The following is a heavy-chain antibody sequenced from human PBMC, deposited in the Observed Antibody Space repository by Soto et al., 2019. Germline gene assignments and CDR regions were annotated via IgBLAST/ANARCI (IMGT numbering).Heavy chain of an antibody. D-gene: IGHD1-1*01. Sequence: QVHLVQSGAEVKRPGASVKVSCKGSGYTFTTNGITWVRQAPGQGLEWVGWISAHNGNTNYAQKLQGRVTVTRDTSTSTAYMELRSLRSDDTAVYYCARARYGDYWGQGALVTVSS. J-gene: IGHJ4*02. CDR3: ARARYGDY. V-gene: IGHV1-18*01. CDR2: ISAHNGNT. CDR1: GYTFTTNG.